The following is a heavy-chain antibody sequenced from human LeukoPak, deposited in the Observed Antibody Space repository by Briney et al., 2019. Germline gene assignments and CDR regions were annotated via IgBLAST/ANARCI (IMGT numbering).Heavy chain of an antibody. V-gene: IGHV4-34*01. CDR1: GGSFSGYY. D-gene: IGHD6-13*01. CDR3: ARAYREDSSSIYYFDY. Sequence: SETLSLTCAVYGGSFSGYYWSWIRQPPGKGLEWIGEINHSGSTNYNPSLKSRVTISVDTSKNQFSLKLSSVTAADTAVYYCARAYREDSSSIYYFDYWGQGTLVTVSS. J-gene: IGHJ4*02. CDR2: INHSGST.